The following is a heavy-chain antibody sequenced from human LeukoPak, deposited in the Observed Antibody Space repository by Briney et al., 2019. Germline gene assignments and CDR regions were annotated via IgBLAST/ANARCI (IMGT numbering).Heavy chain of an antibody. CDR1: GFSISNFW. Sequence: PGGSLRLSCAASGFSISNFWMHWVRQAPGKGLVWVARIRYDGGVTMYADSVEGRFIISRDNAKNTLYLQMDSLRVEDTAVYYCVRDDYLSYWGQGALVTVSS. J-gene: IGHJ4*02. CDR3: VRDDYLSY. D-gene: IGHD4-11*01. V-gene: IGHV3-74*03. CDR2: IRYDGGVT.